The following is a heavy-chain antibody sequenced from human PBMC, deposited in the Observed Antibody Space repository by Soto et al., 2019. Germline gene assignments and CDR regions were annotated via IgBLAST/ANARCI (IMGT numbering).Heavy chain of an antibody. Sequence: KESGPTLVTPTQTLTLTCTFSGFSLSTSGVGVGWIRQPPGKALEWLALIYWDDDKRYSPSLKSRLTITKDTSKNQVVLTMTNMDPVDTATYYCANTGVDTAMVQFDYWGQGTLVTVSS. CDR1: GFSLSTSGVG. CDR2: IYWDDDK. V-gene: IGHV2-5*02. J-gene: IGHJ4*02. D-gene: IGHD5-18*01. CDR3: ANTGVDTAMVQFDY.